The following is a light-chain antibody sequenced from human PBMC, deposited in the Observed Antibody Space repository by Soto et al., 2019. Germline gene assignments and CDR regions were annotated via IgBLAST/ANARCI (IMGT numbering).Light chain of an antibody. CDR2: GAS. V-gene: IGKV3-15*01. CDR3: QQYGSSPTT. CDR1: QSVSSN. Sequence: EIVMTQSPATLSVSPGERATLSCRASQSVSSNLAWYQQKPGRAPRLLIYGASTRATGIPARVSGSGSGTDFTLTISRLEPEDSAVYHCQQYGSSPTTFGQGTKVEIK. J-gene: IGKJ1*01.